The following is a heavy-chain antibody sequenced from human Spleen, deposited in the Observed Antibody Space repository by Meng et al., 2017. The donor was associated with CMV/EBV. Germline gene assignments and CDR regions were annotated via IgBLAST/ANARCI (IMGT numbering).Heavy chain of an antibody. V-gene: IGHV1-2*02. CDR1: GYTFTGYY. CDR3: ARDSRYCGGDCYNGYGMDV. Sequence: ASVKVSCKASGYTFTGYYMHWVRQAPGQGLEWMGWINPNSGGTNYAQKFQGRVTMTRDTSITTAYMELSSLRLDDTAVYYCARDSRYCGGDCYNGYGMDVWGQGTTVTDSS. J-gene: IGHJ6*02. D-gene: IGHD2-21*01. CDR2: INPNSGGT.